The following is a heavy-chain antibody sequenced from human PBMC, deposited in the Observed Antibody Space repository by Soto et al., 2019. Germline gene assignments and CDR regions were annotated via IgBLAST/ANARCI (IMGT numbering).Heavy chain of an antibody. Sequence: PGGSLRLSCAASGFIFGSYTVNWVRQAPGKGLEWVSSISSSSFTLYYADSVKGRFSISRDNAKNSLYLQMNSLRAEDTAVYYCAGSSGYYHDYYGMDVWGQGTTVTVSS. CDR1: GFIFGSYT. CDR3: AGSSGYYHDYYGMDV. V-gene: IGHV3-48*01. CDR2: ISSSSFTL. D-gene: IGHD3-22*01. J-gene: IGHJ6*02.